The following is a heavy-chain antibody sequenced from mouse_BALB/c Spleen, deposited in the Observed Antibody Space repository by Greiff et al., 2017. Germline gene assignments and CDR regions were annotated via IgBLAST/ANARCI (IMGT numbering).Heavy chain of an antibody. V-gene: IGHV14-4*02. Sequence: EVQLQQSGAELVRSGASVKLSCTASGFNIKDYYMHWVKQRPEQGLEWIGWIDPENGDTEYAPKFQGKATMTADTSSNTAYLQLSSLTSEDTAVYYWNALVRQEKAYYDAMDYWGQGTAVTVSA. CDR2: IDPENGDT. J-gene: IGHJ4*01. CDR1: GFNIKDYY. D-gene: IGHD2-14*01. CDR3: NALVRQEKAYYDAMDY.